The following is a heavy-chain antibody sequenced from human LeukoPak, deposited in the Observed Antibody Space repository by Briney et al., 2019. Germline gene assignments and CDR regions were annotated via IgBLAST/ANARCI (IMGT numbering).Heavy chain of an antibody. J-gene: IGHJ4*02. V-gene: IGHV4-59*01. Sequence: SETLSLTCTVSGDSISSYYWSWIRQPPGKGLEWIGYIYYSGSTNYNPSLKSRVTISVDTSKNQFSLKLSSVTAADTAVYYCARDRERFDYWGQGTLVTVSS. CDR3: ARDRERFDY. CDR1: GDSISSYY. D-gene: IGHD1-1*01. CDR2: IYYSGST.